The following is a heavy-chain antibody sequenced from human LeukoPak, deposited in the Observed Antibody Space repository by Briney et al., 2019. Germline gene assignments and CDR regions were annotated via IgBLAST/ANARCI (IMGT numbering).Heavy chain of an antibody. CDR2: IKSKRDGGTT. V-gene: IGHV3-15*01. CDR3: TTDGYYYDSSGNNWYFDL. Sequence: GGSLRLSCAASGFSFSTYAMHWVRQAPGKGLEWVGRIKSKRDGGTTDYAAPGKGRFTISRDDSENTLYLQMNSLKTEDTAVYYCTTDGYYYDSSGNNWYFDLWGRGTLVTVSS. CDR1: GFSFSTYA. J-gene: IGHJ2*01. D-gene: IGHD3-22*01.